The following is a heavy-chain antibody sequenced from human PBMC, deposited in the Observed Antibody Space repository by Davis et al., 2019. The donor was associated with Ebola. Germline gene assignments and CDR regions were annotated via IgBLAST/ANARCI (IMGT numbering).Heavy chain of an antibody. V-gene: IGHV1-69*13. D-gene: IGHD3-16*01. CDR2: IIPIFGTA. CDR3: ARGPTDPSGG. CDR1: GYTFTDYY. J-gene: IGHJ4*02. Sequence: SVKVSCKASGYTFTDYYIHWLRQAPGQGLEWMGGIIPIFGTANYAQKFQGRVTITADESTSTAYMELRSLRSEDTAVYYCARGPTDPSGGWGQGTLVTVSS.